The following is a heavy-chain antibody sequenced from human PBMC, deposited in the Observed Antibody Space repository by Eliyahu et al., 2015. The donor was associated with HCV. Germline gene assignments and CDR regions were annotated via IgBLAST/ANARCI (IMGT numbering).Heavy chain of an antibody. CDR2: IYYSGST. Sequence: QLQLQESGPGLVKPSETLSLTCTVSGGSISSSSYYWGWIRQPPGKGLXWIGSIYYSGSTYYNPSLKSRVTISVDTSKNQFSLKLSSVTAADTAVYYCARQDDFWSGYYHDYGMDVWGQGTTVTVSS. J-gene: IGHJ6*02. V-gene: IGHV4-39*01. D-gene: IGHD3-3*01. CDR1: GGSISSSSYY. CDR3: ARQDDFWSGYYHDYGMDV.